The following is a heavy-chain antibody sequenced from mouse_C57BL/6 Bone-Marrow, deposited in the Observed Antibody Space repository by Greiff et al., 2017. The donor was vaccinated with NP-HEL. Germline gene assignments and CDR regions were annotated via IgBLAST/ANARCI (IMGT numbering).Heavy chain of an antibody. V-gene: IGHV1-64*01. Sequence: QVQLQQPGAELVKPGASVKLSCKASGYTFTSYWMHWVKQRPGQGLEWIGMIHPNSGSTNYNEKFKSKATLTVDKSSSTAYMQLSSLTSEDSAVYDCARSGRQLRLPFAYWGKGTLVTVSA. D-gene: IGHD3-2*02. CDR1: GYTFTSYW. CDR3: ARSGRQLRLPFAY. J-gene: IGHJ3*01. CDR2: IHPNSGST.